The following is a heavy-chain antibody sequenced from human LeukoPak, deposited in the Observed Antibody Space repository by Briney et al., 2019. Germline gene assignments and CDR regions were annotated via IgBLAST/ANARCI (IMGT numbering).Heavy chain of an antibody. V-gene: IGHV3-23*01. Sequence: TGGSLRLSCAASGFTFTSYAMNWVRQAPGKGLEWVSSISGSGGTTYNADSVKGRFTISRDNSKNTLYLQMNSLRAEDTAVYYCASPRFLEWLLRFDYWGQGTLVTVSS. J-gene: IGHJ4*02. D-gene: IGHD3-3*01. CDR2: ISGSGGTT. CDR1: GFTFTSYA. CDR3: ASPRFLEWLLRFDY.